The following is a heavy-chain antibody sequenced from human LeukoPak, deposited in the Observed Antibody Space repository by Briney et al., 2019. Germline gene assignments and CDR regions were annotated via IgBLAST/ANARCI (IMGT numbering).Heavy chain of an antibody. V-gene: IGHV3-30*04. CDR2: TSSDGSNK. CDR1: GFTFSSYA. D-gene: IGHD2-15*01. J-gene: IGHJ2*01. Sequence: PGGSLRLSCAASGFTFSSYAIHWVRQAPGKGLEWVVLTSSDGSNKKYADSVKGRFTISRDNSKNTLYLQMNSLRTEDTAVYYCARASTGAAVNWFFDLWGRGTLVTVSS. CDR3: ARASTGAAVNWFFDL.